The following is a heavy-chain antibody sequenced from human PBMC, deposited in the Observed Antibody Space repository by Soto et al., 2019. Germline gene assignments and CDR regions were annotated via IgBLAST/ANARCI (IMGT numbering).Heavy chain of an antibody. V-gene: IGHV4-30-2*01. D-gene: IGHD3-16*02. CDR1: GGSISSGGYS. Sequence: QLQLQESGSGLVKPSQTLSLTCAVSGGSISSGGYSWSWIRQPPGKGLEWIGYIYHSGSTYYNPSLQSRVTISVDRPNNRFSLKLTSVTAADTTVSYCARGGVIPFGGVIVNPGAFDIWGQGTMVTVSS. CDR2: IYHSGST. CDR3: ARGGVIPFGGVIVNPGAFDI. J-gene: IGHJ3*02.